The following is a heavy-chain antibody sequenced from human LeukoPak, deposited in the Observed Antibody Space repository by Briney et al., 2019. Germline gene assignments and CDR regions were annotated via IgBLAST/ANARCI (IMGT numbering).Heavy chain of an antibody. V-gene: IGHV3-74*03. CDR1: GFTFSNYW. CDR2: INSDGTST. CDR3: ARDTVVTATQGAFDI. J-gene: IGHJ3*02. D-gene: IGHD2-21*02. Sequence: GSLRLSCAASGFTFSNYWMHWVRQAPGKGLAWVSRINSDGTSTTYADSVKGRVTISRDNAKSTLYLQMNSLRAEDTAVYYCARDTVVTATQGAFDIWGQGTMVTVSS.